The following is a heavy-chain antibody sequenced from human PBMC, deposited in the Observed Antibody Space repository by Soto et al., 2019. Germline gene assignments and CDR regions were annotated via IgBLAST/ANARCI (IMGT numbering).Heavy chain of an antibody. V-gene: IGHV1-18*01. D-gene: IGHD6-6*01. CDR2: ISAYSGDT. CDR1: GYTFTNFG. CDR3: ARGERYSSSSDLTY. Sequence: QVQLVQSGAEVKEPGASVKVSCKPSGYTFTNFGVNWVRQAPGQGLEWMGWISAYSGDTRYAQNFQGRVTMTTDTSPSTAYMELRSLTFDDTVVYYCARGERYSSSSDLTYWGQGTLVTVST. J-gene: IGHJ4*02.